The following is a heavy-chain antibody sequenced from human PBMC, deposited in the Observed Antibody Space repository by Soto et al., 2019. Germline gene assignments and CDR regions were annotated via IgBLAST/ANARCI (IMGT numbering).Heavy chain of an antibody. CDR1: GFTFSSYA. CDR2: ISSNGGST. Sequence: ESGGGLVQPGGSLRLSCAASGFTFSSYAMHWVRQAPGKGLEYVSAISSNGGSTYYANSVKGRFTISRDNSKNTLYLQMGSLRAEDMAVYYCASSKAATAFDYWGQGTLVTVSS. J-gene: IGHJ4*02. CDR3: ASSKAATAFDY. D-gene: IGHD1-26*01. V-gene: IGHV3-64*01.